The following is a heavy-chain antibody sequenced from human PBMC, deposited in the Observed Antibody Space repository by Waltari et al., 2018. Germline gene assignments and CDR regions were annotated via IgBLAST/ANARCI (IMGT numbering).Heavy chain of an antibody. J-gene: IGHJ4*02. Sequence: EVQLVQSGAEVKKPGVSLKTSCKGSGYSFNSYWIGWVRQMPGKGLEWMAIIYPGDSDSRYSPPFQGQGTISVDKSINTAYLQWNNLKTSDSAIYYCARLEVMATGKYYFDYWGQGTLVTVSS. CDR2: IYPGDSDS. D-gene: IGHD2-21*01. CDR1: GYSFNSYW. CDR3: ARLEVMATGKYYFDY. V-gene: IGHV5-51*01.